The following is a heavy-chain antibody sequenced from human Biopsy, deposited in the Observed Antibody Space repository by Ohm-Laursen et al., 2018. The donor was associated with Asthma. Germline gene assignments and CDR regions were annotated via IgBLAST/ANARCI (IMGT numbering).Heavy chain of an antibody. CDR3: ARGDSSGWSQYYFDY. V-gene: IGHV3-53*01. CDR2: IYSSGTS. CDR1: GFTVSRDY. D-gene: IGHD6-19*01. J-gene: IGHJ4*02. Sequence: SLRLSCAASGFTVSRDYMFWVRQAPGKGLEWVSVIYSSGTSHTADSVRGRFTISRDYSKNTLYLQMHSLRAEDTAVYYCARGDSSGWSQYYFDYWGQGTLVTVPS.